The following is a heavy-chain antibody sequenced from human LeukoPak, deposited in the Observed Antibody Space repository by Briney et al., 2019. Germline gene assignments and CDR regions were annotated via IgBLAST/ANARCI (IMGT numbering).Heavy chain of an antibody. V-gene: IGHV4-34*01. CDR2: INHSGST. CDR1: GGSFSGYY. D-gene: IGHD2-15*01. CDR3: ARGLGYCSGGSCYVPYYYYGMDV. Sequence: SETLSLTCAVYGGSFSGYYWSWIRQPPGKGLEWIGEINHSGSTNYNPSLKSRVTISVDTSKNQFSLKLSSVTAADTAVYYCARGLGYCSGGSCYVPYYYYGMDVWGQRTTVTVSS. J-gene: IGHJ6*02.